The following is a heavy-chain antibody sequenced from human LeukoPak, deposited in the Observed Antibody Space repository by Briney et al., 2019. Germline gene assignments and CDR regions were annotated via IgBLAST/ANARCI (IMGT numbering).Heavy chain of an antibody. CDR1: GYSFTSYC. D-gene: IGHD1-26*01. J-gene: IGHJ3*01. CDR3: GMSGDRVPLQDDVFDA. V-gene: IGHV5-51*01. Sequence: GESLKISCKVSGYSFTSYCIGWVRQMPGKGLEWMGIIYPGDSGPSYSPSFQGQVTISVDKSINTAYLQWSSLQASDTAMYYCGMSGDRVPLQDDVFDAWGQGTMVTVST. CDR2: IYPGDSGP.